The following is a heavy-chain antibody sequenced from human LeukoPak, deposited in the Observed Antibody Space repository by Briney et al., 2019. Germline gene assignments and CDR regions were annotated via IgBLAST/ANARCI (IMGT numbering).Heavy chain of an antibody. J-gene: IGHJ4*02. Sequence: PGGSLRLSCAASGFTFSNYWMSWVRQAPGKGLEWVANINQGGSEKFYVDSVKGRFTISRDNSKNTLYLQMNSLRAEDTAVYYCARDRLDYYDSSPFDYWGQGTLVTVSS. D-gene: IGHD3-22*01. CDR3: ARDRLDYYDSSPFDY. CDR1: GFTFSNYW. V-gene: IGHV3-7*01. CDR2: INQGGSEK.